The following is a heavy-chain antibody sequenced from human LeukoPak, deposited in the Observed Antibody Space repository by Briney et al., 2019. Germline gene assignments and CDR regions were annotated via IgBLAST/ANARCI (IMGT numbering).Heavy chain of an antibody. CDR2: ISYDGSNK. V-gene: IGHV3-30-3*01. CDR3: TTDMDCGGDCYSYYYYGMDV. CDR1: GFTFSSYA. D-gene: IGHD2-21*02. Sequence: PGRSLRLSCAASGFTFSSYAMHWVRQAPCKGLEWVAVISYDGSNKYYADSVKGRFTISRDNSKNTLYLQMNSLKTEDTAVYYCTTDMDCGGDCYSYYYYGMDVWGQGTTVTVSS. J-gene: IGHJ6*02.